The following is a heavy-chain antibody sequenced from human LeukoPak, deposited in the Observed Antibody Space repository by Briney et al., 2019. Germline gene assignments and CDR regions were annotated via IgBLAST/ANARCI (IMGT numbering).Heavy chain of an antibody. CDR2: VYYSGDS. D-gene: IGHD5-18*01. Sequence: SETLSLTCTVSGGSISTHYWSWIRQSPGKGLEWIGYVYYSGDSKYHSSLNSRVTISVDTSKNQFSLKLTSATNADTAVYYCARDGHTYGYFDYWGRGTPVTVSS. CDR3: ARDGHTYGYFDY. V-gene: IGHV4-59*11. J-gene: IGHJ4*02. CDR1: GGSISTHY.